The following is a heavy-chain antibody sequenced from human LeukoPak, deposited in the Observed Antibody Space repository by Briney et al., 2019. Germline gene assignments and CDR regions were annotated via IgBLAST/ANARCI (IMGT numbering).Heavy chain of an antibody. CDR3: ARDPNGDYIGAFEF. D-gene: IGHD4-17*01. V-gene: IGHV3-23*01. J-gene: IGHJ3*01. CDR2: ITAAGAP. Sequence: PGGSLRLSCAASGFIFSNFALMWIRQSPGQRLEWVPCITAAGAPIYADSVKGRFTISRDNSKNTLYLQMSSLRAEDTAQYFCARDPNGDYIGAFEFLGQGTVVTVSS. CDR1: GFIFSNFA.